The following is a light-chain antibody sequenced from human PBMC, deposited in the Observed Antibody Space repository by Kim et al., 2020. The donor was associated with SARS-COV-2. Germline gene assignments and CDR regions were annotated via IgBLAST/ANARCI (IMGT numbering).Light chain of an antibody. Sequence: EIVLTQSPGTLSLSPGERVMFSCRASQAVSNNYLAWYQQKSGQAPRLLIYGASNRATGIPDRFSGRGSGTDFTPSISRLEPEDFAVYYCQQYGRLPITFGQGTRLEIK. J-gene: IGKJ5*01. V-gene: IGKV3-20*01. CDR1: QAVSNNY. CDR3: QQYGRLPIT. CDR2: GAS.